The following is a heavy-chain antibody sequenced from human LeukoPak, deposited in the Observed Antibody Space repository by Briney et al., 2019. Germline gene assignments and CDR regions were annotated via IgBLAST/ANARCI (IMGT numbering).Heavy chain of an antibody. CDR3: ARPQEEFCCSTSCYDFQH. D-gene: IGHD2-2*01. V-gene: IGHV1-8*03. J-gene: IGHJ1*01. CDR2: MNPNSGNT. CDR1: GYTFTSYD. Sequence: ASVKVSCKASGYTFTSYDINWVRQATGQGLEWMGWMNPNSGNTGYAQKFQGRVTITRNTSISTAYMELSSLRSEDAAVYYCARPQEEFCCSTSCYDFQHWGQGTLVTVSS.